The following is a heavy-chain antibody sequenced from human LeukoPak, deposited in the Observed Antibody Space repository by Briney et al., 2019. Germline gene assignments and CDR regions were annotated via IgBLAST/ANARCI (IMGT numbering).Heavy chain of an antibody. J-gene: IGHJ6*02. CDR3: ARDRVLLWFGESEHRDYYYGMDV. CDR1: GGSVSSGSYY. V-gene: IGHV4-61*01. Sequence: SETLSLTCTVSGGSVSSGSYYWSWIRQPPGKGLEWIGYFYYSGSTNYNPSLKRRVTISVDPSKDQFSLKLSSVTAADTAVYYCARDRVLLWFGESEHRDYYYGMDVWGQGTTVTVSS. D-gene: IGHD3-10*01. CDR2: FYYSGST.